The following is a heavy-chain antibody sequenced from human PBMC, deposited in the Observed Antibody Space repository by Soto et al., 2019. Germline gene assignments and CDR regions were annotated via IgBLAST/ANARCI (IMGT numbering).Heavy chain of an antibody. D-gene: IGHD1-1*01. Sequence: EVQLVESGGGLVKPEGSLRLSCAASGFTFSSFTMNWVRQTPEKGLEWISSITSGSAFIYYADSVRGRFTISRDDAKNSLYLQMTSLSAGDTALYYCARETESYSWNDGLMDVWGQGTTVIVS. CDR1: GFTFSSFT. V-gene: IGHV3-21*01. CDR2: ITSGSAFI. J-gene: IGHJ6*02. CDR3: ARETESYSWNDGLMDV.